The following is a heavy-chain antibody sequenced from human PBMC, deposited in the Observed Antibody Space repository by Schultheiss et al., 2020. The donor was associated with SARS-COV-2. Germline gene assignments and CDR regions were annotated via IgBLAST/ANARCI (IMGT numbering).Heavy chain of an antibody. J-gene: IGHJ6*02. V-gene: IGHV4-59*01. CDR3: ARDALTTVDDLGYYQYAMDV. CDR1: GGSISSYY. D-gene: IGHD4-23*01. CDR2: IYYSGST. Sequence: SQTLSLTCTVSGGSISSYYWTWIRQPPGKGLEWIGYIYYSGSTNYNPSLKSRVTISIDTSKNQFSLKLTSVIAADTAVYYCARDALTTVDDLGYYQYAMDVWGQGTTVTVSS.